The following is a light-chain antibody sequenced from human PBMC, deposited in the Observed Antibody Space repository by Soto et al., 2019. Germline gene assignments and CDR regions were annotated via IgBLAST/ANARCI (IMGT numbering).Light chain of an antibody. CDR1: SGGVGAYDF. V-gene: IGLV2-14*01. CDR3: VSFTVHYSYV. CDR2: DVS. Sequence: QSVLTQPASVSGSPGQSITISCTGTSGGVGAYDFVSWYQHHPGKAPRLVIYDVSRRPAGASDRFSGSKSGSTASLTISSLQAEDEADYYCVSFTVHYSYVFGTGTKVTV. J-gene: IGLJ1*01.